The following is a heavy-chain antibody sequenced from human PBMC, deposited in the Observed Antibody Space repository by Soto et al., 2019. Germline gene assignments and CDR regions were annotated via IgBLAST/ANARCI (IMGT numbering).Heavy chain of an antibody. CDR2: IKQDGSEK. CDR1: AFTFSSCW. J-gene: IGHJ6*04. CDR3: ARSGPKHSNYADYQYYAMDV. Sequence: GGSLRLSCTASAFTFSSCWMSWVRQAPGKGLAWVANIKQDGSEKYYVDSVKGRFTISRDNAKNTLHLQMNSLRAEDTAVYYCARSGPKHSNYADYQYYAMDVWGEGITVTVCS. V-gene: IGHV3-7*01. D-gene: IGHD4-4*01.